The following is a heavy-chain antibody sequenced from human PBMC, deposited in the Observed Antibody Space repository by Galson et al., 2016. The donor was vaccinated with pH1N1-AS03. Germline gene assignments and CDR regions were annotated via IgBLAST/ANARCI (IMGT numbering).Heavy chain of an antibody. D-gene: IGHD6-19*01. CDR3: AKVGIVISSGWYGRFDY. Sequence: SVKVSCKASGYSFINYAIHWVRQAPGQRLEWMGWLNSTSANTEYSQKFQGRVTITRDTSASTASMELSSLRSEDTAVYYCAKVGIVISSGWYGRFDYWGQGALVTVSS. V-gene: IGHV1-3*01. CDR2: LNSTSANT. J-gene: IGHJ4*02. CDR1: GYSFINYA.